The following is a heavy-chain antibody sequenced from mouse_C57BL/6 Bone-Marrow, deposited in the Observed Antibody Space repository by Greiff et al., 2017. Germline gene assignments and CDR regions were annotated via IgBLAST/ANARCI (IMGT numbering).Heavy chain of an antibody. V-gene: IGHV5-12*01. J-gene: IGHJ4*01. Sequence: EVKLMESGGGLVQPGGSLKLSCAASGFTFSDYYMYWVRQTPEKRLEWVAYISNGGGSTYYPDTVKGRFTISRDNAKNTLYLQMSRLKSEDTAMYYCASVRSLYAMDYWGQGTSVTVSS. CDR2: ISNGGGST. CDR1: GFTFSDYY. CDR3: ASVRSLYAMDY.